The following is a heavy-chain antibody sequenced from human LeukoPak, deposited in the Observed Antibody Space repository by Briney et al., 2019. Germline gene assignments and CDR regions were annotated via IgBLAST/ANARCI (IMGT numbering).Heavy chain of an antibody. Sequence: GESLKISCKGSGDSSTSYWIGWVRQMPGKGLERMGIIYPGDSDTRNSPSFQGQVTISADKSISTAYLQWSSLKASDTAMYYCARPSYGDSYGLDYWGQGTLVTVSS. J-gene: IGHJ4*02. D-gene: IGHD4-17*01. CDR1: GDSSTSYW. CDR2: IYPGDSDT. V-gene: IGHV5-51*01. CDR3: ARPSYGDSYGLDY.